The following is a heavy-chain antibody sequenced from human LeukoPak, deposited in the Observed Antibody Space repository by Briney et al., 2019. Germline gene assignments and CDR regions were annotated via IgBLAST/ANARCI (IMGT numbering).Heavy chain of an antibody. CDR1: GFTFAGSW. D-gene: IGHD3-10*01. Sequence: PGRSLRLSCAASGFTFAGSWMSWVRQAPGKGLEWVANIRQDGNDKRYLDSVKGRFTISRDNAKNSLYLQMNSLRAEDTAVYFCTKEGYYGSGTYYMDVWGKGTTVTVSS. CDR3: TKEGYYGSGTYYMDV. CDR2: IRQDGNDK. J-gene: IGHJ6*03. V-gene: IGHV3-7*01.